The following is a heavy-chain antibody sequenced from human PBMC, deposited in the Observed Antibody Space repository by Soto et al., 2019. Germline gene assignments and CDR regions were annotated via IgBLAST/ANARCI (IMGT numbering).Heavy chain of an antibody. J-gene: IGHJ1*01. Sequence: GASGKVSCKVSGYTLPELSMHWVRQAPGKGLEWMGGFDPEDGETIYAQKFQGRVTMTEDTSTDTAYMELSSLRSEDTAVYYCATDLFFSLRFFHWLLFAYCGQGSLVPVSS. D-gene: IGHD3-3*01. CDR1: GYTLPELS. CDR3: ATDLFFSLRFFHWLLFAY. CDR2: FDPEDGET. V-gene: IGHV1-24*01.